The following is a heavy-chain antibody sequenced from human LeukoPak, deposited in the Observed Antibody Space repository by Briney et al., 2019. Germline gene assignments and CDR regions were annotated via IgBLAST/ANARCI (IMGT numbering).Heavy chain of an antibody. J-gene: IGHJ4*02. D-gene: IGHD3-22*01. CDR1: GGSISSGGYS. CDR2: IYHSGST. V-gene: IGHV4-30-2*01. CDR3: ARGRLVYYYDSSGPYYFDY. Sequence: SETLSLTCGVSGGSISSGGYSWSWIRQPPGKGLEWIGYIYHSGSTYYNPSLKSRVTISVDRSKNQFSLKLSSVTAADTAVYYCARGRLVYYYDSSGPYYFDYWGQGTLVTVSS.